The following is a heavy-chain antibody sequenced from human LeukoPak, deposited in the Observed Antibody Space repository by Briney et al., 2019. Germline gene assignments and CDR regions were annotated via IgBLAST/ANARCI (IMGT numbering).Heavy chain of an antibody. J-gene: IGHJ4*02. CDR2: VYYGRSP. V-gene: IGHV4-39*02. CDR1: GDSISRSTYY. CDR3: ARSSGTGTFSY. D-gene: IGHD6-25*01. Sequence: SETLSLTCTVSGDSISRSTYYWAWIRQPPGKGLEWIGSVYYGRSPYFNPSLESRATISVDTSKNHFSLKMSSVTAADTAVYYCARSSGTGTFSYWGQGTLVTVPS.